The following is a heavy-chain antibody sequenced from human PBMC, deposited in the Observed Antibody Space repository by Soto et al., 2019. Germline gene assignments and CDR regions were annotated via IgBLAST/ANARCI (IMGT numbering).Heavy chain of an antibody. J-gene: IGHJ5*02. Sequence: PSETLSLTCTVSDDSSSSYKWSWIRQPPGRRLEWIGYIDSSGGTSYNPSLQSRVTISVDTSTKQFSLKLSSVTAADTAVYYCASMRLSIAVAAPGNWFDPWGQGTLVTAPQ. D-gene: IGHD6-19*01. CDR3: ASMRLSIAVAAPGNWFDP. CDR1: DDSSSSYK. V-gene: IGHV4-59*08. CDR2: IDSSGGT.